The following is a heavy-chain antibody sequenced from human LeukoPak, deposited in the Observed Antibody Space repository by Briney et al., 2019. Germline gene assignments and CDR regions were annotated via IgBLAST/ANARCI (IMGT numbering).Heavy chain of an antibody. V-gene: IGHV3-7*03. J-gene: IGHJ6*02. CDR1: GFTFSSYW. Sequence: PGGSLRLSCAASGFTFSSYWMSWVRQAPGKGLEWVANINQDGSQKYYVDSVRGRFTISRDNAKNSLYLQVNSLRAEDTALYYCAKEGPTSWRAPMDVWGQGTTVTVSS. CDR2: INQDGSQK. CDR3: AKEGPTSWRAPMDV. D-gene: IGHD5-12*01.